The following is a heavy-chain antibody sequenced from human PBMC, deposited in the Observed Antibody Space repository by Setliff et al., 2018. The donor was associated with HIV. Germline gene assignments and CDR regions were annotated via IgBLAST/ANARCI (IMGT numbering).Heavy chain of an antibody. Sequence: GGSLRLSCAASGLTFSDYEMNWVRQAPGKGLEWVSYISSSGDSIYYADSVKGRFTISRDNAKNSLYLQMNSLRAEDTAVYYCARDKAVAGNHRPYYFDYWGQGTLVTVSS. V-gene: IGHV3-48*03. CDR2: ISSSGDSI. CDR3: ARDKAVAGNHRPYYFDY. CDR1: GLTFSDYE. D-gene: IGHD6-19*01. J-gene: IGHJ4*02.